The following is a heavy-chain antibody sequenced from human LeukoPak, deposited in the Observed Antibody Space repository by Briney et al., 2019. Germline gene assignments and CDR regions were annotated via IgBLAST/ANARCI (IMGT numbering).Heavy chain of an antibody. CDR1: GFTFDDYA. D-gene: IGHD4-17*01. Sequence: GGSLRLSCAASGFTFDDYAMHWVRQAPGKGLEWVSGISWNSGSIGYADSVKGRFTISRDNAKNSLYLQMNSLRAEDTALYYCAKAPFLTVTTYVDYWGQGTLVTVSS. CDR2: ISWNSGSI. V-gene: IGHV3-9*01. J-gene: IGHJ4*02. CDR3: AKAPFLTVTTYVDY.